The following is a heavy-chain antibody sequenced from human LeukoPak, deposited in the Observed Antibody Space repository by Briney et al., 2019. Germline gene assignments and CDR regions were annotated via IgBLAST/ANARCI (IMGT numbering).Heavy chain of an antibody. D-gene: IGHD5-24*01. CDR3: ARDLTDVEMASNGG. J-gene: IGHJ4*02. CDR2: ISAYNGNT. Sequence: ASVKVSCKASGYTFTSYGISWVRQAPGQGLEWMGWISAYNGNTNYAQKFQGRITMTRDTSISTAYMELSRLRSDDTAVYYCARDLTDVEMASNGGWGQGTLVTVSS. V-gene: IGHV1-18*01. CDR1: GYTFTSYG.